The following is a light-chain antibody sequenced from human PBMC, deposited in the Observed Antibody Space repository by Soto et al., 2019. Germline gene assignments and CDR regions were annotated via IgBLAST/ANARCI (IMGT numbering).Light chain of an antibody. J-gene: IGKJ3*01. V-gene: IGKV3-20*01. CDR1: QSVDSRF. CDR3: PQWKT. CDR2: GAS. Sequence: EIVLTQSPGTLSLSPGERATLSCRARQSVDSRFLAWYQQKPGQAPRLLIYGASSIATGIPDRFSGSGSGTDFTRTISKIEPEDFAVYYCPQWKTFGPGNNVDIK.